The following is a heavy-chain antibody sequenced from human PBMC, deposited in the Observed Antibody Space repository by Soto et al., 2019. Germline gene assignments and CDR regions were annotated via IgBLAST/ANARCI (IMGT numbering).Heavy chain of an antibody. D-gene: IGHD2-15*01. Sequence: SETLSLTCTVSGGSISSYYWSWIRQPPGKGLEWIGYIYYSGSTIYNPSLKSRVTISVDTSKNQFSLKLSSVTAADTAVYYCARRKCSGGSCYLSHFDYWGQGTLVTVSS. CDR1: GGSISSYY. V-gene: IGHV4-59*08. J-gene: IGHJ4*02. CDR3: ARRKCSGGSCYLSHFDY. CDR2: IYYSGST.